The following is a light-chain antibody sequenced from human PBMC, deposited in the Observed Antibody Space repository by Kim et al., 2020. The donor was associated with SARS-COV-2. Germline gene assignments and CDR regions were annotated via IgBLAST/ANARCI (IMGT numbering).Light chain of an antibody. CDR3: QAWDSSTAV. CDR2: QDS. Sequence: SWCPGQTASITCSGDKLGDKYACWYQQKPGQSPVLVIYQDSKRPSGIPERFSGSNSGNTATLTISGTQAMDESDYYCQAWDSSTAVFGGGTQLTVL. V-gene: IGLV3-1*01. J-gene: IGLJ3*02. CDR1: KLGDKY.